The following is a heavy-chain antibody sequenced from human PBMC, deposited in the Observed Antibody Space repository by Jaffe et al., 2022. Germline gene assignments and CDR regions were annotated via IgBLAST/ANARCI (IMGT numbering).Heavy chain of an antibody. D-gene: IGHD3-9*01. CDR2: ISSSGSTI. CDR3: ARAPYPQLRYFEVAPGY. V-gene: IGHV3-48*03. CDR1: GFTFSSYE. J-gene: IGHJ4*02. Sequence: EVQLVESGGGLVQPGGSLRLSCAASGFTFSSYEMNWVRQAPGKGLEWVSYISSSGSTIYYADSVKGRFTISRDNAKNSLYLQMNSLRAEDTAVYYCARAPYPQLRYFEVAPGYWGQGTLVTVSS.